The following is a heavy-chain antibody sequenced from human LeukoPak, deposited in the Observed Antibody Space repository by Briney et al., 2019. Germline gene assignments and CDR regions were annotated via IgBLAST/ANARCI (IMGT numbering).Heavy chain of an antibody. J-gene: IGHJ6*02. CDR1: GFTLSSYS. D-gene: IGHD3-10*01. CDR3: ARSPTLGSGSAYYYYGMDV. V-gene: IGHV3-21*01. Sequence: PGGSLRLSCAASGFTLSSYSMNWVRQAPGKGLEWVSSISSSSSYIYYADSVKGRFTISRDNAKNSLYLQMNSLRAEDTAVYYCARSPTLGSGSAYYYYGMDVWGQGTTVTVSS. CDR2: ISSSSSYI.